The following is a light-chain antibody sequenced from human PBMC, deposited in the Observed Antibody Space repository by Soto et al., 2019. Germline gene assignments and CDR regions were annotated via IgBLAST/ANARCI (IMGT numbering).Light chain of an antibody. CDR2: EVS. V-gene: IGLV2-14*01. CDR1: SSEVRGDNY. J-gene: IGLJ1*01. CDR3: SSYTSSSPYV. Sequence: QFVLTQPASVSGFPGQVIAISWTGTSSEVRGDNYVYWYHQQPGEAPELMIYEVSNRPTRVSHRFSRSESGNPASLTLSGLQAEDEADYYCSSYTSSSPYVFGPGTKLTVL.